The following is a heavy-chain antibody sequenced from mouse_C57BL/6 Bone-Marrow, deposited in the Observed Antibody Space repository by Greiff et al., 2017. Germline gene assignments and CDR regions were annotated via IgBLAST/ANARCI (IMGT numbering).Heavy chain of an antibody. CDR1: GYTFTSYW. D-gene: IGHD1-1*02. V-gene: IGHV1-61*01. J-gene: IGHJ1*03. CDR2: IYPSDSET. CDR3: AREGGGNWYFDV. Sequence: VQLQQPGAELVRPGSSVKLSCKASGYTFTSYWMAWVKQRPGQGLEWIGNIYPSDSETHYNQKFKDKATLTVDKSSSTAYMQLSSLTSEDSAVYYGAREGGGNWYFDVWGTGTTVTVSS.